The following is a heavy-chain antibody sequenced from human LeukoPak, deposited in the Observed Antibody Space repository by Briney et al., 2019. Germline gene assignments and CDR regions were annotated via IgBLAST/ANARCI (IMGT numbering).Heavy chain of an antibody. V-gene: IGHV3-30*04. CDR3: ARGGYSYGPHYFDY. J-gene: IGHJ4*02. Sequence: GGSLRFSCAASGFTFISYAMHWVRQALGKGLEWVAVISYDGSNKYYADSVKGRFTISRDNSKNTLYLQMNSLRAEDTAVYYCARGGYSYGPHYFDYWGQGTLVTVSS. D-gene: IGHD5-18*01. CDR2: ISYDGSNK. CDR1: GFTFISYA.